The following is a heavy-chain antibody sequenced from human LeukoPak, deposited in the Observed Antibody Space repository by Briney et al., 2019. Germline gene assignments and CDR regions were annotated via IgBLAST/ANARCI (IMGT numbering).Heavy chain of an antibody. V-gene: IGHV1-69*04. CDR1: GGTFSSYA. CDR2: IIPIFGIA. Sequence: SVKVSCKASGGTFSSYAISWVRQAPGQELEWMGRIIPIFGIADYAQKFQGRVTITADKSTSTAYMELSSLRSEDTAVYYCAREDLSTVATGTSGMDVWGQGTTVTVSS. D-gene: IGHD4-23*01. CDR3: AREDLSTVATGTSGMDV. J-gene: IGHJ6*02.